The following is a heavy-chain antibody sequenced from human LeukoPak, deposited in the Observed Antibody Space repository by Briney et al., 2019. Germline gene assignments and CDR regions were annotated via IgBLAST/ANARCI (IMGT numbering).Heavy chain of an antibody. CDR2: ISGSGGST. J-gene: IGHJ5*02. CDR1: GFTFGSYG. V-gene: IGHV3-23*01. Sequence: GGSLRLSCAASGFTFGSYGMSWVRQAPGKGLEWVSAISGSGGSTYYADSVKGRFTISRDNSKNTLYLQMNSLRAEDTAVYYCARSTGYIAAAGFVWFDPWGQGTLVTVSS. D-gene: IGHD6-13*01. CDR3: ARSTGYIAAAGFVWFDP.